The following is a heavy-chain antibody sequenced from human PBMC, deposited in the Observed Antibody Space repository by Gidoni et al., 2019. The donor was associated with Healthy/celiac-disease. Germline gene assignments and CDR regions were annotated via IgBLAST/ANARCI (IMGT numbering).Heavy chain of an antibody. Sequence: EVQLVESGGGLVQPGGSLRLSCAASGFTFSSYDMHWVRQATGKGLEWVSAIGTAGDPYYPGSVKGRFTIARENAKNSLYLQMNSLRAGDTAVYYCARSTGRGVMDYDAFDIWGQGTMVTVSS. D-gene: IGHD3-16*01. V-gene: IGHV3-13*05. CDR2: IGTAGDP. J-gene: IGHJ3*02. CDR1: GFTFSSYD. CDR3: ARSTGRGVMDYDAFDI.